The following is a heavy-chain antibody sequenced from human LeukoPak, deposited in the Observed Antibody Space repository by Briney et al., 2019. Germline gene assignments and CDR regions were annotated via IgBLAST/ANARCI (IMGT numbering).Heavy chain of an antibody. J-gene: IGHJ5*02. CDR1: GYIFTSYG. V-gene: IGHV1-18*01. Sequence: ASVKVSCKASGYIFTSYGISWVRQAPGQGLEWMGWINVYNGNTNNPQRLQGRVTMTTDTSTTTAYMELRSLRSDDTAVYYCARDINGYYYDSHGYYPTDLWGQGTLVTVSS. CDR3: ARDINGYYYDSHGYYPTDL. CDR2: INVYNGNT. D-gene: IGHD3-22*01.